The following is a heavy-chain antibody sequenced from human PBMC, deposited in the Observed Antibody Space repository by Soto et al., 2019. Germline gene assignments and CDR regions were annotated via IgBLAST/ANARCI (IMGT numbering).Heavy chain of an antibody. CDR1: GFTFSSYA. J-gene: IGHJ4*02. D-gene: IGHD6-19*01. V-gene: IGHV3-30-3*01. CDR3: ARGAIGREQWLPWDFDY. Sequence: QVQLVESGGGVVQPGRSLRLSCAASGFTFSSYAMHWVRQAPGKGLEWVAVISYDGSNKYYADSVKGRFTISRDNSKNTLYLQMNSLRAEETAVYYCARGAIGREQWLPWDFDYWGQGTLVTVSS. CDR2: ISYDGSNK.